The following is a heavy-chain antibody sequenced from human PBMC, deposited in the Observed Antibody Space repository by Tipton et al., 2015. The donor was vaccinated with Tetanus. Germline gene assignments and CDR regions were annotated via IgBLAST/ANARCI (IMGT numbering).Heavy chain of an antibody. CDR1: GFTFSSHW. V-gene: IGHV3-7*03. Sequence: GSLRLSCEASGFTFSSHWMSWVRQVPGKGLEWVANINQDGSAEFYVDSVKGRFTISRDNSKNSLFLQMDSLSVEDTAVYYCARRGRYSYERRSYFFDSWGQGSLVTVSS. J-gene: IGHJ4*02. CDR2: INQDGSAE. CDR3: ARRGRYSYERRSYFFDS. D-gene: IGHD3-22*01.